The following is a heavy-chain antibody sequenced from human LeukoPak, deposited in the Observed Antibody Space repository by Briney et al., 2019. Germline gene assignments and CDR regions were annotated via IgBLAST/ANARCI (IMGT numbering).Heavy chain of an antibody. D-gene: IGHD6-13*01. V-gene: IGHV4-59*01. CDR3: ARGQQLVSDFRELANWFDP. J-gene: IGHJ5*02. CDR2: IYYSGST. CDR1: GGSISSYY. Sequence: PSETLSLTCTVSGGSISSYYWSWIRQPPGKGLEWIGYIYYSGSTNYNPSLKGRVTISVDTSKNQFSLKLSSVTAADTAVYCCARGQQLVSDFRELANWFDPWGQGTLVTVSS.